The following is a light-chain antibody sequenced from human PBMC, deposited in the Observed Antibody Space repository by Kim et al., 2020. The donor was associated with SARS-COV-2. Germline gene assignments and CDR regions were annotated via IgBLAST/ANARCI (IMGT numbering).Light chain of an antibody. CDR1: ETISSDS. CDR3: QQYDPSFPYT. V-gene: IGKV3-20*01. J-gene: IGKJ2*01. Sequence: EIVLTQSPGTLSLSPGERATLSCRTSETISSDSVAWYRHKPGQAPRLLIYGASTRATGIPERFSGSGSGTDFTLTISRLEPEDFAVYYCQQYDPSFPYTFGQGTKLEI. CDR2: GAS.